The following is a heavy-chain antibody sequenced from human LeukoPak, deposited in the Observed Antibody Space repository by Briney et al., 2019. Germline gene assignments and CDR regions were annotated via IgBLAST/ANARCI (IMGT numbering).Heavy chain of an antibody. D-gene: IGHD6-13*01. V-gene: IGHV4-59*01. CDR2: IYYSGST. CDR3: AAGYSSSWGSY. CDR1: GGSISSYY. J-gene: IGHJ4*02. Sequence: PSETLSLTCTVSGGSISSYYWSWIRQPPGKGLEWIGYIYYSGSTNYNPSLKSRVTISVDTSKNQFSLKLSSVTAADTAVYYCAAGYSSSWGSYWGQGTLVTVSP.